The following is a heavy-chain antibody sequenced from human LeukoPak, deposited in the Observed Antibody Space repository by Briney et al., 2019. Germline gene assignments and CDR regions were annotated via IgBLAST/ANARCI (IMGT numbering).Heavy chain of an antibody. V-gene: IGHV3-30-3*01. J-gene: IGHJ4*02. D-gene: IGHD4-4*01. CDR3: STEAVVTVTGFDS. Sequence: GGSLRLSCAASGSTFSTYSMHWVSQAPGKVLDWVAVISNDGNMIDSADSVKGRFTISRDNSKKKLYLQMNSLRAEATAVYYCSTEAVVTVTGFDSWGQGTLVTVSS. CDR1: GSTFSTYS. CDR2: ISNDGNMI.